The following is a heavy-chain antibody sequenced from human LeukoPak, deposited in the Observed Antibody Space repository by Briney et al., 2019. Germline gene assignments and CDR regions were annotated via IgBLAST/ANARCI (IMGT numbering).Heavy chain of an antibody. D-gene: IGHD3-22*01. V-gene: IGHV3-9*01. CDR3: AREYDDGSGYSHDS. J-gene: IGHJ4*02. CDR1: GFTFDDYA. CDR2: ISWNSGSI. Sequence: GGSLRLSCAASGFTFDDYAMHWVRQAPGKGLEWVSGISWNSGSIGYADSVKGRFTISRDNAKNSLYLQLNSLRAEDTAVYFCAREYDDGSGYSHDSWGQGTLVTVSS.